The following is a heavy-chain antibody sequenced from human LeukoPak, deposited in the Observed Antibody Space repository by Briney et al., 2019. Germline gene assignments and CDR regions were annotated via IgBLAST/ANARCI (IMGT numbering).Heavy chain of an antibody. Sequence: GGSLRLSCAASGFTVSSNYMSWVRQAPGKRLEWVSVIYSGGTTYYADSVKGRFTISRDNSKNTLYLQMNSLRAEDTAVYYCARPITIFGVAYAFDIWGQGTMVTVSS. CDR3: ARPITIFGVAYAFDI. CDR2: IYSGGTT. J-gene: IGHJ3*02. V-gene: IGHV3-53*05. D-gene: IGHD3-3*01. CDR1: GFTVSSNY.